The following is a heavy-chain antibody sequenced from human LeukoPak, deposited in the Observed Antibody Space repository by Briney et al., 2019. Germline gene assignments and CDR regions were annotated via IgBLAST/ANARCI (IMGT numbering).Heavy chain of an antibody. J-gene: IGHJ4*02. CDR1: GFTVSSNY. CDR3: ARNYYDSSGQSY. V-gene: IGHV3-66*01. CDR2: IYSGGST. Sequence: GGSLRLSCAASGFTVSSNYMSWVRQAPGKGLEWVSVIYSGGSTYYADSVKGRFTISRDNSKNTLYLQVNSLRAEDTAVYYCARNYYDSSGQSYWGQGTLVTVSS. D-gene: IGHD3-22*01.